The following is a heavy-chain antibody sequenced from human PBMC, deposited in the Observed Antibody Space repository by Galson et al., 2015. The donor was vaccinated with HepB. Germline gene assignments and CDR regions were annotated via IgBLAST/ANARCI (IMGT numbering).Heavy chain of an antibody. CDR3: ARGTGWSPEGY. Sequence: TLSLTCSVSGASVNNGLYSWTWIRQPAGKGLEWIGRTYFSGTTDYNPSLKARVSISIATPKNQFLLKLPVVTAADTAVCYCARGTGWSPEGYWGQGILVAVSS. CDR1: GASVNNGLYS. J-gene: IGHJ4*02. V-gene: IGHV4-61*02. CDR2: TYFSGTT. D-gene: IGHD6-19*01.